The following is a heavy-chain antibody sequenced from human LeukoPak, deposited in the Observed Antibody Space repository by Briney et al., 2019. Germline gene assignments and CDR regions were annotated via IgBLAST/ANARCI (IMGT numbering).Heavy chain of an antibody. CDR3: ARVGWEPLAFDY. Sequence: GGSLRLSCAASGFTFSSYEMNWVRQAPGKGLEWVSYISSSGSTIYYADSVKGRFTISRDNAKNSLYLQMNSLRAEGTAVYYCARVGWEPLAFDYWGQGTLVTVSS. D-gene: IGHD1-26*01. CDR1: GFTFSSYE. V-gene: IGHV3-48*03. J-gene: IGHJ4*02. CDR2: ISSSGSTI.